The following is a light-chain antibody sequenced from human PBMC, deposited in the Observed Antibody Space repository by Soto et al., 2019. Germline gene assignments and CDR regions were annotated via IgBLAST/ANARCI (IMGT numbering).Light chain of an antibody. CDR3: QQYGGSPAIT. CDR1: QSVSSN. J-gene: IGKJ5*01. Sequence: EIVMTQSPATLSVSPGERATLSCRASQSVSSNLAWYQQKPGQAPRLLIYGASTRATGIPARFSGSGSGTEFTLTISSLQSEDFAVYFCQQYGGSPAITFGQGTRLET. V-gene: IGKV3-15*01. CDR2: GAS.